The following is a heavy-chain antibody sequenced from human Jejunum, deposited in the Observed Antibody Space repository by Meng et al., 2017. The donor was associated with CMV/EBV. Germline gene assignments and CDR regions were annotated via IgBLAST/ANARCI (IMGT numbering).Heavy chain of an antibody. CDR1: GFFFRGYA. Sequence: GFFFRGYALNWVRQAPGKGLEWVSGISGSGDATYYADSVKGRFIISRDNSKNTVFLQMNSLRAEDTAVYYCAKAYQAAPSTVTGESWGQGTLVTVSS. CDR2: ISGSGDAT. CDR3: AKAYQAAPSTVTGES. V-gene: IGHV3-23*01. D-gene: IGHD6-13*01. J-gene: IGHJ5*02.